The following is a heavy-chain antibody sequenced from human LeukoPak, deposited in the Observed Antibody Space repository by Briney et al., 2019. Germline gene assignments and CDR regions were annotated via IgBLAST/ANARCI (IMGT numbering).Heavy chain of an antibody. J-gene: IGHJ4*02. D-gene: IGHD5-18*01. V-gene: IGHV1-46*01. Sequence: ASVTVSCKASGYTFTSYYMHWVRQAPGQGLEWMGIINPSGGSTSYAQKFQGRVTMTRDTSTSTVYMELSSLRSEDTAVYYCARDLGTAMVPDYWGQGTLVTVSS. CDR3: ARDLGTAMVPDY. CDR1: GYTFTSYY. CDR2: INPSGGST.